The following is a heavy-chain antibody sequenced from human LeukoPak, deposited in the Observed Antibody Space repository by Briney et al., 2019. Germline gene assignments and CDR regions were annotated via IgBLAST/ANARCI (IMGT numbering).Heavy chain of an antibody. Sequence: SETLSLTCNVSGVSVSTSHWNWIRQRPGKGLEWIGCLSYTGKTDYNPSLKSRVSISLGSSNNHFSLKLTSVSAADTAVYYCSEGYFEPFDHWGQGILVTVSS. CDR2: LSYTGKT. D-gene: IGHD2/OR15-2a*01. CDR1: GVSVSTSH. J-gene: IGHJ4*02. V-gene: IGHV4-59*02. CDR3: SEGYFEPFDH.